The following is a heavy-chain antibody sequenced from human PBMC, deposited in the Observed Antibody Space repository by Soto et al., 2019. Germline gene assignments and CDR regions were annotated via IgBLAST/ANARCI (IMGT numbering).Heavy chain of an antibody. CDR1: GGSISSYY. CDR2: IYYSGST. D-gene: IGHD3-3*01. J-gene: IGHJ4*02. Sequence: XGTLCLTGTVSGGSISSYYWSWIRQPPGKGLEWIGYIYYSGSTNYNPSLKSRVTISVDTSKNQFSLKLSSVTAADTAVYYCARASGYYNYWGQGTLVTVSS. V-gene: IGHV4-59*01. CDR3: ARASGYYNY.